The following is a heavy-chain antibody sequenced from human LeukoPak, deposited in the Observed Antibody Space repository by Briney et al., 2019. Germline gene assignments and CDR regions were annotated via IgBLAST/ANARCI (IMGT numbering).Heavy chain of an antibody. D-gene: IGHD3-22*01. CDR1: GYTLTGYY. Sequence: ASVKVSCKASGYTLTGYYMHWVRQAPGQGLEWMGRINPNSGGTNYAQKFQGRVTMTRDTSISTAYMELSRLRSDDTAVYYCARGYMGYYYDSRGWFDPWGQGTLVTVSS. V-gene: IGHV1-2*06. CDR3: ARGYMGYYYDSRGWFDP. J-gene: IGHJ5*02. CDR2: INPNSGGT.